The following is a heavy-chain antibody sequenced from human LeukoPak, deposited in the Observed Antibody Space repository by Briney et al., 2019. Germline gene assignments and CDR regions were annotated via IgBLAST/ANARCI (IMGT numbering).Heavy chain of an antibody. Sequence: GGSLRLSCAASGFTFSSYGMHWVRQAPGKGLEWVAFIRYDGSNKYYADSVKGRFTISRDNSKNTLYLQMNSLRAEDTAVYYCAKDCSSTSCSYYFDYWGQGTLVTVSS. V-gene: IGHV3-30*02. CDR1: GFTFSSYG. CDR3: AKDCSSTSCSYYFDY. CDR2: IRYDGSNK. D-gene: IGHD2-2*01. J-gene: IGHJ4*02.